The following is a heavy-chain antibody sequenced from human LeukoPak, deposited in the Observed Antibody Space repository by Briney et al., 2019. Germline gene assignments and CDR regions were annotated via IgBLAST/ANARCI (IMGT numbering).Heavy chain of an antibody. CDR3: ARRRVGATTDDAFDI. CDR1: GYTFTSYA. CDR2: INTNTGNP. V-gene: IGHV7-4-1*02. D-gene: IGHD1-26*01. Sequence: ASVKVSCKASGYTFTSYAMNWVRQAPGQGLEWMGWINTNTGNPTYARGFTGRFVFSLDTSVSTAYLQISSLKAEDTAVYYCARRRVGATTDDAFDIWGQGTMVTVSS. J-gene: IGHJ3*02.